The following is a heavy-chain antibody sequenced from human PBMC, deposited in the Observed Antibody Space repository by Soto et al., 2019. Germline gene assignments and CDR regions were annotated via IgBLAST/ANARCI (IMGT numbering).Heavy chain of an antibody. Sequence: QVQLQESGPGVVKPSQTLFLTCTVSGGSISSGAYYWSWIRQPPGKGLEWIGYIYYSGSTYYTPSLKSPVTISVDTSKNQFSLKLRSVTAADTAVYYCARASPVVTDVWGQWTTVTFSS. V-gene: IGHV4-30-4*01. CDR1: GGSISSGAYY. D-gene: IGHD5-18*01. CDR3: ARASPVVTDV. J-gene: IGHJ6*02. CDR2: IYYSGST.